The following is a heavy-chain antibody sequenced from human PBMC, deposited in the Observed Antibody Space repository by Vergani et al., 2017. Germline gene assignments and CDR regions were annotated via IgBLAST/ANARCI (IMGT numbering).Heavy chain of an antibody. D-gene: IGHD5-18*01. CDR1: GGSISSSNW. CDR3: ARVIQLWLGDWFDP. CDR2: IYYSGST. J-gene: IGHJ5*02. V-gene: IGHV4-4*03. Sequence: QVQLQESGPGLVKPPGTLSLTCAVSGGSISSSNWWSWVRQPPGKGLEWIGEIYYSGSTNYNPSLKSRVTISIDKSKNQFSLKLSSVTAADTAVYHCARVIQLWLGDWFDPWGQGTLVTVSS.